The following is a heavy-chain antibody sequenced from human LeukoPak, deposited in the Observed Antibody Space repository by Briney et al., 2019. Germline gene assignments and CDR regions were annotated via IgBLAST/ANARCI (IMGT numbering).Heavy chain of an antibody. V-gene: IGHV3-30*02. CDR1: GFTFSSYG. Sequence: GGSLRLSCAASGFTFSSYGMHWVRQAPGKGLEWVAFIRYDGSNKYYADSVKGRFTISRDNSKNTLYLQMNSLRAEDTAVYHCAKRGTSGTYSFDYWGQGTLVTVSS. J-gene: IGHJ4*02. D-gene: IGHD3-10*01. CDR3: AKRGTSGTYSFDY. CDR2: IRYDGSNK.